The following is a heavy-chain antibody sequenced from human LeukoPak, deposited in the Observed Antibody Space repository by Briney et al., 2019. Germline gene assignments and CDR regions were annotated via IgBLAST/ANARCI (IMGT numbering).Heavy chain of an antibody. CDR2: ISSSGTTI. CDR3: ARLLVTFFFN. Sequence: NSGGSLRLSCAASAFAFSDYYMSWIRQAPGKGLEWVSYISSSGTTIYYADSVKGRFTISRDNAKNSLYLQMNSLRAEDTAVYYCARLLVTFFFNWGQGTLVTVSS. CDR1: AFAFSDYY. D-gene: IGHD2-21*02. J-gene: IGHJ4*02. V-gene: IGHV3-11*01.